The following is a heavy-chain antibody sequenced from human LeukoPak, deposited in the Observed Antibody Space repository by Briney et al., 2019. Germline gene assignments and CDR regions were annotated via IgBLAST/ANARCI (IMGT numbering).Heavy chain of an antibody. CDR1: GFTFSASW. D-gene: IGHD2-15*01. Sequence: GGSLRLSCAASGFTFSASWMHWVRQAPGKGLVWVSRINGDGSTTDYADSVKGRFTISRDNAKNTLYLQMNSLRAEDTAVYYCARSGGGHWDTWGQGTLVTVSS. CDR3: ARSGGGHWDT. V-gene: IGHV3-74*01. CDR2: INGDGSTT. J-gene: IGHJ5*02.